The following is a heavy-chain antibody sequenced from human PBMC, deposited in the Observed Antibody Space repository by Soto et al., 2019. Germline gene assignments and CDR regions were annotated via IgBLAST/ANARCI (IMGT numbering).Heavy chain of an antibody. CDR1: GGSISSGGYY. J-gene: IGHJ4*02. V-gene: IGHV4-31*02. CDR2: IYYSGST. D-gene: IGHD4-17*01. CDR3: ARLEFSYGDPYYFDY. Sequence: SETLSLTYTVSGGSISSGGYYWSWIRQHPGKGLEWIGYIYYSGSTYYNPSLKSRVTISVDTSKNQFSLKLSSVTAADTAVYYCARLEFSYGDPYYFDYWGQGTLVTVSS.